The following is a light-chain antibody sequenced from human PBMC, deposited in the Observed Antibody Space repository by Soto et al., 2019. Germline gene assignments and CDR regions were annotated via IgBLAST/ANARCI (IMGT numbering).Light chain of an antibody. CDR1: QSISSF. CDR3: QQYGTSPYT. V-gene: IGKV3-11*01. J-gene: IGKJ5*01. Sequence: EIVLTQSPATLSLSPGERATVSCRASQSISSFLAWYQQKPGQAPRLLIYDASDRATGIPARFSGSGSGTDFTLTISRLEPEDFAVYYCQQYGTSPYTFGQGTRLEIK. CDR2: DAS.